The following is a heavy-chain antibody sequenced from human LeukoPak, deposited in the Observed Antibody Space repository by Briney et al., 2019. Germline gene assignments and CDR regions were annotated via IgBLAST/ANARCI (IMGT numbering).Heavy chain of an antibody. CDR1: GFTFSSYA. J-gene: IGHJ4*02. Sequence: GGSLRLSCAASGFTFSSYAMHWVRQAPGKGLEWVAVISYDGSNKYYADSVKGRFTISRDNSKNTLYLQMNSLRAEDTAVYYCARGGHYCSSTSCSRLPPSDYWGQGTLVTVSS. CDR3: ARGGHYCSSTSCSRLPPSDY. V-gene: IGHV3-30-3*01. CDR2: ISYDGSNK. D-gene: IGHD2-2*01.